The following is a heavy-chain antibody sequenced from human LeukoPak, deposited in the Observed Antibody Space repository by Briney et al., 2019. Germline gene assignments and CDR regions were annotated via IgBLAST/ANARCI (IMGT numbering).Heavy chain of an antibody. CDR1: GFTFSSYS. Sequence: GGSLRLSCAASGFTFSSYSINLVRQAPGKGLEWVSYISSRSSTIYYADSVKGRFTISRDNAKNSLYLQMNSLRDEDTAVYYCARAIGYCSSTNCYFFDYWGQGTLVTVSS. D-gene: IGHD2-2*01. CDR2: ISSRSSTI. CDR3: ARAIGYCSSTNCYFFDY. V-gene: IGHV3-48*02. J-gene: IGHJ4*02.